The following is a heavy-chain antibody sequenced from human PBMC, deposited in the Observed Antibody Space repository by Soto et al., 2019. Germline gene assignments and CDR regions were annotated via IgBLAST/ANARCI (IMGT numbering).Heavy chain of an antibody. Sequence: QVTLKESGPVLVKPTETLTLTCTVSAFSLRSARMGVGWIRQPPGKALEWLAHIFPNDKRSYRTYLRSRLTISKDTSKRQVVLKMTNMDPVDTATYFCIRMDSRIVADWGQGTLVTVSS. J-gene: IGHJ4*02. CDR1: AFSLRSARMG. CDR3: IRMDSRIVAD. D-gene: IGHD6-25*01. CDR2: IFPNDKR. V-gene: IGHV2-26*02.